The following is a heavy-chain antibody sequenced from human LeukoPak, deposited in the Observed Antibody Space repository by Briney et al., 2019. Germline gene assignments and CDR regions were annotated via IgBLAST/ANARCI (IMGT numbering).Heavy chain of an antibody. D-gene: IGHD3-10*01. CDR2: ISGSGGST. J-gene: IGHJ4*02. CDR1: GFIFSSYG. V-gene: IGHV3-23*01. CDR3: AKYGSGSYYPFDY. Sequence: PGGSLRLSCAASGFIFSSYGMSWVRQAPGKGLEWVSAISGSGGSTYYADSVKGRFTISRDNSKNTLYLQMNSLRAEDTAVYYCAKYGSGSYYPFDYWGQGTLVTVSS.